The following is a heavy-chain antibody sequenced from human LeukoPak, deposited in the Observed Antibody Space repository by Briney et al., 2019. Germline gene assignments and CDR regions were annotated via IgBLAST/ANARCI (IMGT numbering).Heavy chain of an antibody. D-gene: IGHD3-9*01. V-gene: IGHV4-59*01. Sequence: PSETLSLTCTVSGGSISHYYWSWIQQSPGKGLEWIGYIYYSGTTNYNPSLKSRVTISVDTSRNQFSLQLRSVTAADTAVYYCARGRGDILTWGQGTLVTVSS. J-gene: IGHJ4*02. CDR1: GGSISHYY. CDR2: IYYSGTT. CDR3: ARGRGDILT.